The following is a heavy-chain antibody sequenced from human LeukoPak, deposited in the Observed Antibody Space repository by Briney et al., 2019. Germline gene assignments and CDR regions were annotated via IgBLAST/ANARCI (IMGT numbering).Heavy chain of an antibody. CDR1: GGSISNYC. J-gene: IGHJ4*02. V-gene: IGHV4-59*08. CDR3: ARGITTLDY. Sequence: SETLSLTCTVSGGSISNYCWSWIRQPPGKGLEWIGYICYSGTTNYNPSLKSRVTISVDRSKNQFSLKLISVTAADTAVYYCARGITTLDYWGQGTLVTVSS. D-gene: IGHD4-11*01. CDR2: ICYSGTT.